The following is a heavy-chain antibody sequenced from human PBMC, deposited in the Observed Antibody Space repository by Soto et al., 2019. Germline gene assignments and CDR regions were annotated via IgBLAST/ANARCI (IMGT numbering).Heavy chain of an antibody. V-gene: IGHV1-18*01. J-gene: IGHJ4*02. CDR3: AREAQQLSRPYYFDY. CDR2: ISAYSGNT. Sequence: QVQLVQSGAEVKKPGASVKVSCKASGYTFTSYGISWVRQAPGQGLEWMGWISAYSGNTNYAQKLQGRVTMTTDTSTSTAYMELRSLRSDDTAVYYCAREAQQLSRPYYFDYWGQGTLVTVSS. D-gene: IGHD6-13*01. CDR1: GYTFTSYG.